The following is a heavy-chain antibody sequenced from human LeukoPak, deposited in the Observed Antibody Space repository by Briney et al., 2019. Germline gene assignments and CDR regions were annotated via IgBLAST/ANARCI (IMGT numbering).Heavy chain of an antibody. CDR3: ARGRNIEMTTMSGGSDY. D-gene: IGHD5-24*01. V-gene: IGHV1-2*02. J-gene: IGHJ4*02. CDR1: GYTFTDYY. CDR2: LNPNSGDT. Sequence: VKVSCKASGYTFTDYYMHWVRQAAGQGLEWMGWLNPNSGDTNYAQKFQGRVSMTRETSISTAYMDLSDLRSDDTAVYYCARGRNIEMTTMSGGSDYWGQGTLVTVSS.